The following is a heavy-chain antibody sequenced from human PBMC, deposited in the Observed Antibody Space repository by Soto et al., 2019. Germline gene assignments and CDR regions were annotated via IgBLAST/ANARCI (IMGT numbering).Heavy chain of an antibody. J-gene: IGHJ4*02. Sequence: EVQLVESGGGLVKPGGSLRLSCVASGFNLSHPWMTWVRQAAGKGLERVGRIKSKTDGGTADYAAPVKGRATISRDDSKNTVYLQMNSLKTEDTAVYYCTTGIYYDILTGYHNVAYWGQGALVTVSS. D-gene: IGHD3-9*01. CDR2: IKSKTDGGTA. CDR1: GFNLSHPW. CDR3: TTGIYYDILTGYHNVAY. V-gene: IGHV3-15*01.